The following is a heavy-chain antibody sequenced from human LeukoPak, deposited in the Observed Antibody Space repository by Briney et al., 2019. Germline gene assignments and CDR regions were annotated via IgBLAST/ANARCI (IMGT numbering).Heavy chain of an antibody. CDR1: GGSISSGDYY. J-gene: IGHJ6*02. V-gene: IGHV4-31*03. D-gene: IGHD2-21*02. CDR2: ISYGGIT. CDR3: ARGLAYCAGDFYSSYGLDV. Sequence: PSETLSLTCTVSGGSISSGDYYWSWIRQHPGKGLELIGYISYGGITYYKASLKSRLTISVDTSKNQFSLKLTSVTAADTAEYYCARGLAYCAGDFYSSYGLDVRGQGTTVTVSS.